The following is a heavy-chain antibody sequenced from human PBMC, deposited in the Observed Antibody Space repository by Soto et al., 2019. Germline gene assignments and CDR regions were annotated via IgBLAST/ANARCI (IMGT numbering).Heavy chain of an antibody. CDR2: ISGYNGYT. Sequence: QVQLVQSGAEVKKPGASVKVSCKASGYTFTSYGISWVRQAPGQGLEWMGWISGYNGYTNTAQKLQGRVTMTRDTSTSTAYMELRRLRSDDTAVYYCARDPPNWNDGFDYWGQGTLVSVSS. V-gene: IGHV1-18*01. CDR3: ARDPPNWNDGFDY. CDR1: GYTFTSYG. J-gene: IGHJ4*02. D-gene: IGHD1-20*01.